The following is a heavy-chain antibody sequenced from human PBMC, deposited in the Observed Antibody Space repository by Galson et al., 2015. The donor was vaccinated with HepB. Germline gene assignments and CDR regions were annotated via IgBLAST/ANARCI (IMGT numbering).Heavy chain of an antibody. D-gene: IGHD6-19*01. J-gene: IGHJ4*02. Sequence: SCKASGYTFANYGITWVRQAPGQGLEWMGWISAYNGDTKYAQNLQGRVTMTTDTSTSTAYMEMRSLRSDDTAVYYCARDSRSSYSSGWYGLGVWGQGTLVTVSS. CDR3: ARDSRSSYSSGWYGLGV. CDR2: ISAYNGDT. CDR1: GYTFANYG. V-gene: IGHV1-18*01.